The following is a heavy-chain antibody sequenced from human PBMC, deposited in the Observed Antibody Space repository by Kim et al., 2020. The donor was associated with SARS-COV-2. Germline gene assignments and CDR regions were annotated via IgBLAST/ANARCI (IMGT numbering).Heavy chain of an antibody. J-gene: IGHJ5*02. V-gene: IGHV1-69*04. Sequence: QKCQGRVTITADKSTSTAYMELSSLRSEDTAVYYCARGGPEVPPTNWFDPWGQGTLVTVSS. CDR3: ARGGPEVPPTNWFDP. D-gene: IGHD2-2*01.